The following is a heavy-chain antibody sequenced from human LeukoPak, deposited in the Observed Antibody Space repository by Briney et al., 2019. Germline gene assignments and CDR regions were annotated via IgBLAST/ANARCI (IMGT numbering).Heavy chain of an antibody. D-gene: IGHD5-24*01. J-gene: IGHJ4*02. CDR3: AGEDVEMATPGY. Sequence: SQTLSLTCTVSGGSFSSGSYYWSWIRQPAGKGLDWIGRIYTSGSTNYNPSLKTRVTISVDTPKNQFSLKLSSVTAADTAVYYCAGEDVEMATPGYWGQGTLVTVSS. V-gene: IGHV4-61*02. CDR2: IYTSGST. CDR1: GGSFSSGSYY.